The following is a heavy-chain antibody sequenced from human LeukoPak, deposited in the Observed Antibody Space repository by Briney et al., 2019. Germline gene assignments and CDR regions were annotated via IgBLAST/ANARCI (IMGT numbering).Heavy chain of an antibody. CDR3: ARPARYSSRYVRDY. CDR2: ICPGDSDT. V-gene: IGHV5-51*01. D-gene: IGHD6-13*01. CDR1: GYGFTTYW. J-gene: IGHJ4*02. Sequence: GESLKISCKGSGYGFTTYWIGWVRQMPGKGLEWMGIICPGDSDTRYSPSFQGQVTISADKSISTAYLQWSSLTASATAMYSCARPARYSSRYVRDYWGQGTLVTVSS.